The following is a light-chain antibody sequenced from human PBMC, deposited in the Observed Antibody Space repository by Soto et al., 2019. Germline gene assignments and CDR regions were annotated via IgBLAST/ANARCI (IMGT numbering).Light chain of an antibody. Sequence: EIVMTQSPATPSVSPGERVSLSCRASQSIYDKLAWYQQKPGQTPRLLIYDASTRATGISGSFSGSGSGTEFTLTISSLQSEDFAVYYCQQYNRWPLTFGGGTKVDIK. CDR1: QSIYDK. V-gene: IGKV3-15*01. CDR3: QQYNRWPLT. CDR2: DAS. J-gene: IGKJ4*01.